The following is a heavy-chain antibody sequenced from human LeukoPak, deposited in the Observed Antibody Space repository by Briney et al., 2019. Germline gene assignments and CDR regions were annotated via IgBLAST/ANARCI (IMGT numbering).Heavy chain of an antibody. CDR3: ARQPTGYMDV. CDR1: GASITSGIYC. V-gene: IGHV4-39*01. D-gene: IGHD7-27*01. J-gene: IGHJ6*03. CDR2: WCYDGNM. Sequence: SETLSLTCTVSGASITSGIYCWDWIRQPPGKGLEWIGNWCYDGNMYHNPSLKSRVTVSVDTSKNQFSLILSSVTAADTAVYFCARQPTGYMDVWGKGTTLTVSS.